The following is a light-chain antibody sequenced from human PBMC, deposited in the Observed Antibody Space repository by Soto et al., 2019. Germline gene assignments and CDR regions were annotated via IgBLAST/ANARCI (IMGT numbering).Light chain of an antibody. CDR3: QQYGTSPLT. CDR1: QSVAANY. J-gene: IGKJ4*01. Sequence: EILLTQSPGTLSLSPGERATLSCRASQSVAANYLAWYQQKPGQAPRLLIYVASSRATGIPDRFSGSGSGTAFTLTISRLEPEDFAVYYCQQYGTSPLTFGGGTKVDIK. CDR2: VAS. V-gene: IGKV3-20*01.